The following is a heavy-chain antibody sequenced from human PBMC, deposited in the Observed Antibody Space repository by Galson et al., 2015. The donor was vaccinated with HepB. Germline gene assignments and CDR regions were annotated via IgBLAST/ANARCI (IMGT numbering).Heavy chain of an antibody. CDR3: AREIPRGWDGGTGIDP. V-gene: IGHV1-69*13. Sequence: SVKVSCKASGGTFSSYAISWVRQAPGQGLEWMGGIIPIFGTANYAQKFQGRVTITADESTSTAYMELSSLRSEDTAVYFCAREIPRGWDGGTGIDPWGQGTLVTVSS. J-gene: IGHJ5*02. CDR2: IIPIFGTA. CDR1: GGTFSSYA. D-gene: IGHD6-19*01.